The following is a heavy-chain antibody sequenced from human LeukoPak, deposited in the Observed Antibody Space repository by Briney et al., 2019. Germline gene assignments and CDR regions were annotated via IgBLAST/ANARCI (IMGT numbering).Heavy chain of an antibody. Sequence: PGGSLRLSCSASGFTFTNAWMSWVRQAPGKGLEWVATIRGDGNYKHYVDSVRGRFTISRDNAKSSVYLEMNTLRVEDTAVYYCARVRANWYEDYWGQGTLVTVSS. V-gene: IGHV3-7*01. J-gene: IGHJ4*02. CDR2: IRGDGNYK. CDR3: ARVRANWYEDY. CDR1: GFTFTNAW. D-gene: IGHD6-13*01.